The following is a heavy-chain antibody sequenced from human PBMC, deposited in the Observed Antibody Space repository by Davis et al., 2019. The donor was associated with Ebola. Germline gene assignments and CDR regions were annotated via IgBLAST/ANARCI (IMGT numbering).Heavy chain of an antibody. V-gene: IGHV3-74*01. D-gene: IGHD5-18*01. J-gene: IGHJ4*02. CDR1: GFTFSSYW. CDR3: ARAPGYSYGDY. Sequence: GESLKISCAASGFTFSSYWMHCVRQAPGKGLVWVSRINSDGSSTSYADSVKGRFTISRDNAKNTLYLQMNSLRAEDTAVYYCARAPGYSYGDYWGQGTLVTVSS. CDR2: INSDGSST.